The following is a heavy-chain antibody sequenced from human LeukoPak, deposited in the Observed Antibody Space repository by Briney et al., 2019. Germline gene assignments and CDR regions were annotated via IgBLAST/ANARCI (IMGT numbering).Heavy chain of an antibody. J-gene: IGHJ4*02. CDR3: ARESDIVVVVAAFDY. Sequence: GASVKVSCKASGYTFTSYYMHWVRQAPGQGLEWMGIINPSGGSTSYAQKFQGRVTMTRDTSTSTVYMELSSLRSEDTAVYYCARESDIVVVVAAFDYWGQGTLDTVSS. D-gene: IGHD2-15*01. CDR2: INPSGGST. V-gene: IGHV1-46*01. CDR1: GYTFTSYY.